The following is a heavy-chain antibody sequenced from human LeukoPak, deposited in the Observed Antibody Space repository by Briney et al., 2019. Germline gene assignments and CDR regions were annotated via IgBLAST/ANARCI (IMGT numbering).Heavy chain of an antibody. J-gene: IGHJ6*02. V-gene: IGHV4-31*03. CDR3: ARDDYGGLYGMDV. D-gene: IGHD4-23*01. CDR2: IYYSGSA. Sequence: PSETLSLTCTVSGGSISSHGYYWSWIRQHPGKGLEWIGYIYYSGSAYYNPSLKSRATMSVDTSQNQFSLRLSSVTAADTAVYYCARDDYGGLYGMDVWGQGTTVTVSS. CDR1: GGSISSHGYY.